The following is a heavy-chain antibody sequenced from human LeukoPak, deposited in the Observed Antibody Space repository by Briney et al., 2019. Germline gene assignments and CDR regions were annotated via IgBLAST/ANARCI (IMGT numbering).Heavy chain of an antibody. Sequence: SETLSLTCAVYGGSFSGYYWGWIRQPPEKGLEWIGTIYYSGSTYYNPSLKSRVTISVDTSKNQFSLKLNSVTAADTAVYYCARQTSDYSYYFDHWGQGTLVTVSS. D-gene: IGHD3-3*01. CDR3: ARQTSDYSYYFDH. J-gene: IGHJ4*02. V-gene: IGHV4-39*01. CDR2: IYYSGST. CDR1: GGSFSGYY.